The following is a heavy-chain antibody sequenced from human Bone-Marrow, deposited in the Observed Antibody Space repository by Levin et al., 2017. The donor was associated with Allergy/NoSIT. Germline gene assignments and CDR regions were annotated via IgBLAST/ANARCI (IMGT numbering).Heavy chain of an antibody. CDR1: GYNFISHG. D-gene: IGHD2-15*01. V-gene: IGHV1-18*01. CDR3: AKDRGSWGQCPSGSCYGLGD. J-gene: IGHJ4*02. CDR2: MSPFTGNT. Sequence: ASVKVSCQTSGYNFISHGITWVRQAPGQGLEWMGWMSPFTGNTRTAETFQGRLTMTADTATNTAHMELTTLRSDDTAIYFCAKDRGSWGQCPSGSCYGLGDWGQGTLVSVSS.